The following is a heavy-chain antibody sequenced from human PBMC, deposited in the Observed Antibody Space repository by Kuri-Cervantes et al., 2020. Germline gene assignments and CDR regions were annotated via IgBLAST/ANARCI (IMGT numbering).Heavy chain of an antibody. Sequence: SETLSLTCTVSGGSISRYYWSWIRQPPGKGLEWIGYIYYSGSTNYNPSLESRVTISVDKSKNQFSLKLSSVTAADTAVYYCARVGATSTRYYYYGMDVWGQGTTVPGAS. CDR3: ARVGATSTRYYYYGMDV. V-gene: IGHV4-59*01. J-gene: IGHJ6*01. CDR1: GGSISRYY. D-gene: IGHD1-26*01. CDR2: IYYSGST.